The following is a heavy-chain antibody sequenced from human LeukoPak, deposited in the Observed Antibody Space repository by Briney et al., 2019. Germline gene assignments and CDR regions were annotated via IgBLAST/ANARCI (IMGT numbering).Heavy chain of an antibody. Sequence: GGSLRLSCADSGFTVSSNYMRWVRQAPGKGLEWVSVIYSGGSTHYADSVKGRFTISRDNSKNTLYLQMNSLRAEDTAVYYCARDERIAVAGTEYYYYGMDVWGQGTTVTVSS. D-gene: IGHD6-19*01. CDR3: ARDERIAVAGTEYYYYGMDV. CDR1: GFTVSSNY. CDR2: IYSGGST. J-gene: IGHJ6*02. V-gene: IGHV3-66*01.